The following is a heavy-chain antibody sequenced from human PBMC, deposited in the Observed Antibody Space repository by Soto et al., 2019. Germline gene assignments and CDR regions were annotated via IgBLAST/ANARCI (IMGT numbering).Heavy chain of an antibody. V-gene: IGHV4-59*08. CDR2: VYYAGTT. CDR3: ARLGAYYQAFNY. D-gene: IGHD3-22*01. J-gene: IGHJ4*02. CDR1: DGSITPNY. Sequence: SETLSLTCTVSDGSITPNYYTWVRQPPGKGLEWIGYVYYAGTTTYHPSLKSRVTISIDTSKNEVSLKLTSVTTADTAVYHCARLGAYYQAFNYWGQGTLVTVSS.